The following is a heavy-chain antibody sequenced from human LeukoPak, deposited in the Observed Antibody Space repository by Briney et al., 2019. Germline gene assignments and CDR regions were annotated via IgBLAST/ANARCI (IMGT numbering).Heavy chain of an antibody. D-gene: IGHD3-10*01. V-gene: IGHV5-51*01. CDR1: GYRFTNYW. J-gene: IGHJ4*02. CDR2: IYPGDSDT. Sequence: GESLKISCKGSGYRFTNYWIGWVRQMPGKGLEWMGIIYPGDSDTRYSPSFQGQVTISADKSISTAYLQWSSLKASDTAMYYCAVSSARYGSGSRFDYWGQGTLVTVSS. CDR3: AVSSARYGSGSRFDY.